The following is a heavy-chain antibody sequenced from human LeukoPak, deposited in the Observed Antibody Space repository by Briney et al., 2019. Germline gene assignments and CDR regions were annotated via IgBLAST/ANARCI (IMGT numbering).Heavy chain of an antibody. CDR2: ISGSGGST. V-gene: IGHV3-23*01. Sequence: GGSLRLSCAASGFTFSTCTMNWVRQAPGKGLEWVSAISGSGGSTYYADSVKGRFTISRDNSKNTLYLQMNSLRAEDTAVYYCAKNCHIVPAAPNPFDIWGQGTMVTVSS. D-gene: IGHD2-2*01. J-gene: IGHJ3*02. CDR1: GFTFSTCT. CDR3: AKNCHIVPAAPNPFDI.